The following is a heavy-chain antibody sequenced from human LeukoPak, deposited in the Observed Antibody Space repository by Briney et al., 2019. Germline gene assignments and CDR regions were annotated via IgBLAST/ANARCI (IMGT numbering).Heavy chain of an antibody. CDR1: GFTFSNAW. CDR2: IKSKTDGGTT. J-gene: IGHJ4*02. Sequence: PGGSLRLSCAASGFTFSNAWMSWVRQAPGKGLEWVGRIKSKTDGGTTDYAAPVKGRFTISRDDSKNTLYLQMNSLKTEDTAVYYCTADRMGITIFGVVTDDYWGQGTLVTVSS. D-gene: IGHD3-3*01. V-gene: IGHV3-15*01. CDR3: TADRMGITIFGVVTDDY.